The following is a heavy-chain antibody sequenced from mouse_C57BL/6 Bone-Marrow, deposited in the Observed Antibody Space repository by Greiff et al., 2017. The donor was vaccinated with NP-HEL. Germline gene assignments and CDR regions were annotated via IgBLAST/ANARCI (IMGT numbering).Heavy chain of an antibody. CDR3: ARRGVTHYYAMDY. Sequence: VQLQQSGPELVKPGASVKIPCKASGYTFTDYNMDWVKQSHGKSLEWIGDINPNNGGTIYNQKFKGKATLTVDKSSSTAYMELRSLTSEDTAVYYCARRGVTHYYAMDYWGQEPQSPSPQ. V-gene: IGHV1-18*01. CDR1: GYTFTDYN. J-gene: IGHJ4*01. CDR2: INPNNGGT. D-gene: IGHD2-2*01.